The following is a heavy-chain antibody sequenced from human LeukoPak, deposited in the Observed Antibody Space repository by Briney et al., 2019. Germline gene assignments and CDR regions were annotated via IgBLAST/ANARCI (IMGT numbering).Heavy chain of an antibody. CDR1: GGSISSYY. Sequence: SETLSLTCTVSGGSISSYYWSWIRQPAGKGLEWIGRIYASGSTNYNPSLKSRVTMSVDTSKNQFSLKLSSVTAADTAVYYCACDYDFWSGDAFDIWGQGTMVTVSS. CDR3: ACDYDFWSGDAFDI. D-gene: IGHD3-3*01. J-gene: IGHJ3*02. V-gene: IGHV4-4*07. CDR2: IYASGST.